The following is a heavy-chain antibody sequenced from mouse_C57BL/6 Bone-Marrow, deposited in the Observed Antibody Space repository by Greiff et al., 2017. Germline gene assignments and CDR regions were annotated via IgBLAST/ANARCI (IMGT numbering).Heavy chain of an antibody. CDR3: ARLGGGSQANWVFYYAMDY. D-gene: IGHD4-1*01. CDR1: GYTFTSYW. CDR2: IDPNSGGT. V-gene: IGHV1-72*01. J-gene: IGHJ4*01. Sequence: QVQLQQSGAELVKPGASVKLSCKASGYTFTSYWMHWVKQRPGRGLEWIGRIDPNSGGTKYNEKFKSKATLTVDKPSSTAYMQLSSLTSEDSAVYYCARLGGGSQANWVFYYAMDYWGQGTSVTVSS.